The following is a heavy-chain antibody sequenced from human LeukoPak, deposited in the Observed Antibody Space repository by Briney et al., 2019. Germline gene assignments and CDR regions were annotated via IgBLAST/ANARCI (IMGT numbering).Heavy chain of an antibody. J-gene: IGHJ6*02. Sequence: SETLSLTCTVSGGSISSGDYYWSWIRQPPGKGLEWIGYIYYSGGTYYNPSLKSRVTISVDTSKNQFSLKLSSVTAADTAVYYCARDVDTAMPSAYGMDVWGQGTTVTDSS. CDR1: GGSISSGDYY. V-gene: IGHV4-30-4*01. D-gene: IGHD5-18*01. CDR2: IYYSGGT. CDR3: ARDVDTAMPSAYGMDV.